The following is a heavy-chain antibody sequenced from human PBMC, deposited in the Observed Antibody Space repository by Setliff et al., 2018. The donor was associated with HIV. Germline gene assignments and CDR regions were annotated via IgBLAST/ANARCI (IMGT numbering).Heavy chain of an antibody. V-gene: IGHV4-34*01. Sequence: SETLSLTCAVYGGSLSGYHWSWIRQSPGKGLEWIGEINHSGSTNYNPSLKNRVLISVDTSKNQFSLKLNSVTAADTATYFCARRGYYGDFLRYWYFDLWGRGTLVTVSS. D-gene: IGHD4-17*01. CDR2: INHSGST. CDR1: GGSLSGYH. J-gene: IGHJ2*01. CDR3: ARRGYYGDFLRYWYFDL.